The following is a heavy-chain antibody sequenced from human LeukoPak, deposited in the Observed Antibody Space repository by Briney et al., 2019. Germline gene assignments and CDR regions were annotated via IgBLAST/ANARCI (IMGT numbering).Heavy chain of an antibody. CDR3: ASSSGSYQYYFDY. Sequence: SVKVSCEASGGTFSSYAISWVRQAPGQGLEWMGRIIPIFGTANYAQKFQGRVTITTDESTSTAYMELSSLRSEDTAVYYCASSSGSYQYYFDYWGQGTLVTVSS. CDR1: GGTFSSYA. J-gene: IGHJ4*02. V-gene: IGHV1-69*05. CDR2: IIPIFGTA. D-gene: IGHD1-26*01.